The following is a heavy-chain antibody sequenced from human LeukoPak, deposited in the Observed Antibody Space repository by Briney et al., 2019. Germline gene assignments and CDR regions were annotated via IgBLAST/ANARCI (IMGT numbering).Heavy chain of an antibody. Sequence: GGSLRLSCAASGFTFSSYGMTWVRQTPGRGLEWVSSITGSGGRTYYTDSVKGRFTISRDNSMNTLHLQMNSLRAEDTALYYCAKYRYCTGDSCSQGFDYWGQGTLVTVSS. D-gene: IGHD2-15*01. CDR2: ITGSGGRT. CDR1: GFTFSSYG. CDR3: AKYRYCTGDSCSQGFDY. V-gene: IGHV3-23*01. J-gene: IGHJ4*02.